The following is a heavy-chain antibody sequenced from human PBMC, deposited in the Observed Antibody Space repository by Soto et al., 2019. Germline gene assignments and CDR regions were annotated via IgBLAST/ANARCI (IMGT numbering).Heavy chain of an antibody. J-gene: IGHJ3*02. CDR3: TTDYGDYDDAFDI. V-gene: IGHV3-15*01. D-gene: IGHD4-17*01. CDR2: IKSKTDGGTT. Sequence: EVQLVDSGGGLVKPGGSLRLSCAASGFTFSNAWMSWVRQAPGKGLEWVGRIKSKTDGGTTDYAAPVKGRFTISRDDSKNTLYLQMNSLKTEDTAVYYCTTDYGDYDDAFDIWGQGTMVTVSS. CDR1: GFTFSNAW.